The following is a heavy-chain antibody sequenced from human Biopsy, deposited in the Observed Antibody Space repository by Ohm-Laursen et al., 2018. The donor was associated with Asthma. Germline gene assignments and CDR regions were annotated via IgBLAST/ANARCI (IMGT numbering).Heavy chain of an antibody. Sequence: SLRLSCAASGFAVSRDHMFWVHQAPGKGLERVSVIYSGGTSHTADSVRGRFTISRDYSKNTLYLQMHSLRAEDTAVYYCARGDSSNWSHYYFDYWGQGTLVTVSS. CDR1: GFAVSRDH. CDR2: IYSGGTS. J-gene: IGHJ4*02. V-gene: IGHV3-53*01. D-gene: IGHD3-22*01. CDR3: ARGDSSNWSHYYFDY.